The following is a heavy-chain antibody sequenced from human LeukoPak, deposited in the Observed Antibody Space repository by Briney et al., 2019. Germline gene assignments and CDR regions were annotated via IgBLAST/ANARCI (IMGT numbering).Heavy chain of an antibody. Sequence: GGSLRLSCAASGFTFSSYAMRWVRQAPGKGLEWVSAISGSGGSTYYADSVKGRFTISRDNSKNTLYLQMNSLRAEDTAVYYCAKDRYSSSWPFDYWGQGTLVTVSS. CDR3: AKDRYSSSWPFDY. CDR2: ISGSGGST. CDR1: GFTFSSYA. J-gene: IGHJ4*02. D-gene: IGHD6-13*01. V-gene: IGHV3-23*01.